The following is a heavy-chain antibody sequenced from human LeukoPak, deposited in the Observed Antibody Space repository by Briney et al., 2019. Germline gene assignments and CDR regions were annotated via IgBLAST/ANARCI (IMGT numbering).Heavy chain of an antibody. CDR1: GGSFSGYY. J-gene: IGHJ1*01. D-gene: IGHD6-19*01. Sequence: SETLSLTCAVYGGSFSGYYWSWIRQPPGKGLEWIGEINHSGSTNYNPSLKSRVTISVDTSKNQFSLKLSSVTAADTAVYYCARPAVAGSQYFQHWGQGTLVTISS. CDR3: ARPAVAGSQYFQH. CDR2: INHSGST. V-gene: IGHV4-34*01.